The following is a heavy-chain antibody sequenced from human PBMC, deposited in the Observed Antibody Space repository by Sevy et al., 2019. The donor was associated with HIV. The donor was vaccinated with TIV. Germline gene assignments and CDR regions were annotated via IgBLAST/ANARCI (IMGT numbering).Heavy chain of an antibody. Sequence: GGSLRLSCAASRFTFSDYYMSWIRQAPGKGLEWVSYISSGGTTMYYADSLKGRFTISRDNAKNSLYLQMNSLRAEDTAVYYCARVRYNYGSHYFDYWGQGTLVTVSS. J-gene: IGHJ4*02. V-gene: IGHV3-11*01. CDR3: ARVRYNYGSHYFDY. CDR1: RFTFSDYY. D-gene: IGHD1-1*01. CDR2: ISSGGTTM.